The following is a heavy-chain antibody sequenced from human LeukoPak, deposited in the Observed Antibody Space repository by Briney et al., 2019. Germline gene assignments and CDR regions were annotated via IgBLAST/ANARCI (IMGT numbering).Heavy chain of an antibody. Sequence: ASVKVSCKASGYTFTSYGISWVRQAPGQGLEWMGWISAYNGNTNYAQKLQGRVTMTTDTSTSTAYTELRSLRTDDTAVYYCARSSRYQTIDYWGQGTLVTVSS. CDR3: ARSSRYQTIDY. CDR2: ISAYNGNT. V-gene: IGHV1-18*01. CDR1: GYTFTSYG. D-gene: IGHD2-2*01. J-gene: IGHJ4*02.